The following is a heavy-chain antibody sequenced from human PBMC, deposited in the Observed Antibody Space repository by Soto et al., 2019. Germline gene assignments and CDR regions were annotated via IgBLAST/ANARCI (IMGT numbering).Heavy chain of an antibody. J-gene: IGHJ5*02. V-gene: IGHV1-69*13. Sequence: SVQVSCTASGGTFSSYAISWVRQAPGQGLEWMGGIIPIFGTANYAQKFQGRVTITADGSTSTAYMELRSLRSEDTAVYYCARDRFSGGRDHHFLGWFDPWGQGNPVTVSS. D-gene: IGHD3-10*01. CDR1: GGTFSSYA. CDR3: ARDRFSGGRDHHFLGWFDP. CDR2: IIPIFGTA.